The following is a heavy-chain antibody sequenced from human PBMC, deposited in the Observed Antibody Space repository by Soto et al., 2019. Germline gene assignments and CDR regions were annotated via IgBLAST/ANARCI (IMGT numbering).Heavy chain of an antibody. CDR3: ARHEATYYNFYGMDV. CDR1: GYSFTTYL. V-gene: IGHV5-51*01. CDR2: IHPGESDT. Sequence: PGESLKISFKSYGYSFTTYLISWVRQMPVKGLEWMGSIHPGESDTRYSPSFQGQVTISADRSITTAYLQWSSLKASDTDIYYCARHEATYYNFYGMDVWGQGTTVTVSS. J-gene: IGHJ6*02.